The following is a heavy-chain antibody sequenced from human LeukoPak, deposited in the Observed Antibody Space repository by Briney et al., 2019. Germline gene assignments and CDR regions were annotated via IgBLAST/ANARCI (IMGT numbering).Heavy chain of an antibody. J-gene: IGHJ3*02. V-gene: IGHV4-39*01. CDR1: GGSISSSSYY. CDR2: IYYSGST. CDR3: ASIPKSDAFDI. Sequence: SETLSLTCTVSGGSISSSSYYWGWIRQPPGKGLEWIGSIYYSGSTYYNPSLKSRVTISVDTSKNQFSLKLSSVTAADTAVYYCASIPKSDAFDIWGQGTMVTVSS.